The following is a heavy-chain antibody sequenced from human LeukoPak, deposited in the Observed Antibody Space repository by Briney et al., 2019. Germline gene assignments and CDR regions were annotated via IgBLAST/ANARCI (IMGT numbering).Heavy chain of an antibody. Sequence: GGSLRLSCAASGFTFSSYAMHWVRQAPGKGLEWVAVISYDGSNKYYADSVKGRFTISRDNSKNTLYLQMNSLRAEDTAVYYCARDKPITMVRGTLVYWGQGTLVNVSS. D-gene: IGHD3-10*01. J-gene: IGHJ4*02. CDR1: GFTFSSYA. CDR2: ISYDGSNK. CDR3: ARDKPITMVRGTLVY. V-gene: IGHV3-30*01.